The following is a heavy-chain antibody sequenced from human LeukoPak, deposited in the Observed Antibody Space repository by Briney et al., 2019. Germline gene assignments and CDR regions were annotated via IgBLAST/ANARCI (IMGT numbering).Heavy chain of an antibody. D-gene: IGHD3-16*01. J-gene: IGHJ5*02. Sequence: GGSLRLSCAASGFTFRNYAMTWVRQAPGKGLEWVSTVRGSGDSTFYADSVKGRFTISRDNSKNTPYLQMSSLRAEDTAVYYCAKGGFFSSFDPWGQGTLVTVSS. CDR2: VRGSGDST. V-gene: IGHV3-23*01. CDR3: AKGGFFSSFDP. CDR1: GFTFRNYA.